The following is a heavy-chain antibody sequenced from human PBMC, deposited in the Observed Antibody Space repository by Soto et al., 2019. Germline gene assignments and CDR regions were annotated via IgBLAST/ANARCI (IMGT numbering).Heavy chain of an antibody. J-gene: IGHJ5*02. CDR1: GYTFTSYY. V-gene: IGHV1-46*01. Sequence: GASVKVSCKASGYTFTSYYMRWVRQAPGQGLEWMGIINPSGGSTSYAQKFQGRVTMTRDTSTSTVYMELSSLRSEDTAVYYCARRGVGYCSGGSCSGTSNWFDPWGQGTLVTVSS. CDR2: INPSGGST. CDR3: ARRGVGYCSGGSCSGTSNWFDP. D-gene: IGHD2-15*01.